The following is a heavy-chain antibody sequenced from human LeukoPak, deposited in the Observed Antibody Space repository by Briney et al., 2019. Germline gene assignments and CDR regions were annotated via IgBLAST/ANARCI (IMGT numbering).Heavy chain of an antibody. V-gene: IGHV4-39*07. J-gene: IGHJ5*02. CDR1: GGSISSSSYY. CDR2: FYYSGST. CDR3: ARGGQNRTGFAP. Sequence: KPSETLSLTCTVSGGSISSSSYYWGWIRQPPGKGPEWIGSFYYSGSTYYNPSLKSRVTISVDTSKNQFSLKLSSVTAADTAVYYCARGGQNRTGFAPGGRGTLVPVSS. D-gene: IGHD2/OR15-2a*01.